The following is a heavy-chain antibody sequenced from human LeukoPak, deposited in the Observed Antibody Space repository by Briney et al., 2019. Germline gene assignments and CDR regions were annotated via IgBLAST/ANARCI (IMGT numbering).Heavy chain of an antibody. CDR1: GFTFSSYW. CDR2: IKQDGSEK. V-gene: IGHV3-7*01. CDR3: ARESGYDGDPLDY. D-gene: IGHD5-12*01. J-gene: IGHJ4*02. Sequence: PGGSLRLSCAASGFTFSSYWMSWVRQAPGKGLEWVANIKQDGSEKYYVDSVKGRFTISRDNAKNSLYLQMNSLRAEDTAVYYCARESGYDGDPLDYWGQGTLVTVSS.